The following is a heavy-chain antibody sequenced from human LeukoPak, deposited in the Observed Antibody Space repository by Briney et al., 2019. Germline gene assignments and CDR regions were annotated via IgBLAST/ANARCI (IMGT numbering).Heavy chain of an antibody. D-gene: IGHD3-16*01. CDR3: ARVRIFDDYVYWYFDL. CDR2: NYSGADT. CDR1: GFTVTNNY. J-gene: IGHJ2*01. Sequence: PGGSLRLSYAASGFTVTNNYMSCARQAPGKGLEWVSVNYSGADTYNAASVKGRSTISRANSKNTLYLQMNSRRAEDTAVYYCARVRIFDDYVYWYFDLWGRGSLITVS. V-gene: IGHV3-53*01.